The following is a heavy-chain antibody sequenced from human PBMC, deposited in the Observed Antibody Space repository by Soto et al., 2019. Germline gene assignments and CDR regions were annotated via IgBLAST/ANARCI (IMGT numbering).Heavy chain of an antibody. D-gene: IGHD1-26*01. CDR3: ATRVVGGSYAGVDY. V-gene: IGHV3-23*01. CDR2: ISTSGGST. Sequence: EVQLLESGGGLVQPGGSLRLSCAASGFTFSTYAMSWVRQAPGKGLEWVSGISTSGGSTHYADSVKGRFTISRDNSKNTLLLQMNSLRAEDTAVYYCATRVVGGSYAGVDYWGQGTLVTVSS. J-gene: IGHJ4*02. CDR1: GFTFSTYA.